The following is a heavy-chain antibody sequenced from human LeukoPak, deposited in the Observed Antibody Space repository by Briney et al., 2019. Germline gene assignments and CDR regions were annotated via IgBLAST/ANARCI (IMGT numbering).Heavy chain of an antibody. Sequence: SETLSLTCTVSGGSISSYYWSWIRQPPGKGLEWIGYIYYSGSTNYNPSLKSRVTISVDTSKNQFSLKLSSVTAADTAVYYRARRGPVTTPYYYYYMDVWGKGTTVTVSS. V-gene: IGHV4-59*08. J-gene: IGHJ6*03. CDR2: IYYSGST. D-gene: IGHD4-17*01. CDR1: GGSISSYY. CDR3: ARRGPVTTPYYYYYMDV.